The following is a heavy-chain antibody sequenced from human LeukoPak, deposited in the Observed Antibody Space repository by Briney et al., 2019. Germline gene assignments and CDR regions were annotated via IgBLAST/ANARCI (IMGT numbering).Heavy chain of an antibody. J-gene: IGHJ2*01. CDR2: ISSSSSYM. CDR1: GFTFSSYS. Sequence: GGSLRLSCAASGFTFSSYSMNWVRQAPGKGLEWVSSISSSSSYMYYADSVKGRFTISRDNAKNSLYLQMNSLRAEDTAVYYCARFATTGNWYFDLWGRGTLVTVSS. CDR3: ARFATTGNWYFDL. D-gene: IGHD4-17*01. V-gene: IGHV3-21*01.